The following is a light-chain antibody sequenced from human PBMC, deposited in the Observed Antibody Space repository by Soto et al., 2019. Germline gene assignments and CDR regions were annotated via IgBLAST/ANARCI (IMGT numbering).Light chain of an antibody. V-gene: IGKV3-11*01. CDR2: DAS. Sequence: EIVLTQSPATLSLSPGERATLSCRASQSVSSYLACYQQKPGQAPRLLIYDASNRATGIPARFSGSGSATDFTLTISSLEPEDFAVYYCQQRSNWPPYTFGQGTKLEIK. J-gene: IGKJ2*01. CDR3: QQRSNWPPYT. CDR1: QSVSSY.